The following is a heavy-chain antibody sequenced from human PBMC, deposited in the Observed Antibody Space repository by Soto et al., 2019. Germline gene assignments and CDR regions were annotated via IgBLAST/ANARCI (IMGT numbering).Heavy chain of an antibody. CDR1: GGSISSGGYS. D-gene: IGHD4-17*01. V-gene: IGHV4-30-2*01. CDR2: IYHSGST. J-gene: IGHJ4*02. CDR3: ASGPIGDYTDGFDY. Sequence: QLQLQEPGSGLVKPSQTLSLTCAVSGGSISSGGYSWSWIRQPPGKGLEWIGYIYHSGSTYYNPSLKSRVTISVDRSKNQFSLKLSSVTAADTAVYYCASGPIGDYTDGFDYWGQGTLVTVSS.